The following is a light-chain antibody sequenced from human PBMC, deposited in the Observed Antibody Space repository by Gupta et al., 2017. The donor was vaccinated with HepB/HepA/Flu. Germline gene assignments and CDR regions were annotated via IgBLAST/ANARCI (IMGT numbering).Light chain of an antibody. V-gene: IGKV3-15*01. CDR1: QSVSSN. CDR2: GAS. J-gene: IGKJ1*01. CDR3: QQYNNWPPWT. Sequence: EIVLTQSPATLSVSPGERATLPCSASQSVSSNFAWYQQKPGQAPRLLIFGASTRATGIPARFSSSGSGTEFTLTISSLQSEDVAVDYCQQYNNWPPWTFGQGTKVEIK.